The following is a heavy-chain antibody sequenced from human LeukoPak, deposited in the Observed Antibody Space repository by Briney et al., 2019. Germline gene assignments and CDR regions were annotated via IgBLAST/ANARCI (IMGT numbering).Heavy chain of an antibody. Sequence: ASVKVSCKVSGDTLTELSMHWVRQAPGKGLEWMGGFDPEDGKTMYAQKLQGRVTMTEDTSTDTAYMDLSGLRPEDTAVYYCAADVTTSYSSTWYARNWGQGTLVTVSS. J-gene: IGHJ4*02. CDR3: AADVTTSYSSTWYARN. V-gene: IGHV1-24*01. D-gene: IGHD6-13*01. CDR2: FDPEDGKT. CDR1: GDTLTELS.